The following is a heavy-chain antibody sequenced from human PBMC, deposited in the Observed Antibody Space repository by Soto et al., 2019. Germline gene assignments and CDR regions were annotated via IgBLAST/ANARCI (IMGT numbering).Heavy chain of an antibody. CDR3: ARMGTYGDSDYYYYGMDV. V-gene: IGHV1-8*01. CDR2: MNPNSGNT. J-gene: IGHJ6*02. D-gene: IGHD4-17*01. CDR1: GYTFTSYD. Sequence: ASVKVSCKDSGYTFTSYDINWVRQATGQGFEWMGWMNPNSGNTGYAQKFQGRVTMTRNTSISTAYMELSSLRSEDTAVYYCARMGTYGDSDYYYYGMDVWGQGTTVTAP.